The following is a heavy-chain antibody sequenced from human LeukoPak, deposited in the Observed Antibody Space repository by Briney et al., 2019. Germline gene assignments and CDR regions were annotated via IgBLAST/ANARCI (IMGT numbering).Heavy chain of an antibody. D-gene: IGHD3-22*01. V-gene: IGHV4-59*08. CDR2: IYYSGST. Sequence: SETLSLTCTVSGGSISSYYWSWIRQPPGKGLEWIGYIYYSGSTNYNPSLESRVTISVDTSKNQFSLKLSSVTAADTAVYYCASYDSSGPFWDWGQGTLVTVSS. CDR1: GGSISSYY. CDR3: ASYDSSGPFWD. J-gene: IGHJ4*02.